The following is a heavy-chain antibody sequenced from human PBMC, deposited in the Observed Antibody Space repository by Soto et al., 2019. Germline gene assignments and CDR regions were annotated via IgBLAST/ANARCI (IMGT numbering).Heavy chain of an antibody. D-gene: IGHD6-6*01. CDR2: ISDNGGST. Sequence: EVQVLESGGDLVQPGGSLRLSCAGSGFTFSTYAMSWVRQAPGKGLEWVSAISDNGGSTWYADSVKGRFTISRDNSMNTLYLQMNSLRVEDTAIYYCARTPRLLDSWGQGTLVTVSS. J-gene: IGHJ4*02. CDR3: ARTPRLLDS. CDR1: GFTFSTYA. V-gene: IGHV3-23*01.